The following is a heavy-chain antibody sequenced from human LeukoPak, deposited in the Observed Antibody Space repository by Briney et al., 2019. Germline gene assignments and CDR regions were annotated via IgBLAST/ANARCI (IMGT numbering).Heavy chain of an antibody. CDR2: ITSSGSTI. V-gene: IGHV3-11*04. CDR1: GFIFSSYW. CDR3: ATSSGYYANYFDY. J-gene: IGHJ4*02. Sequence: GGSLRLSCAASGFIFSSYWTSWIRQAPGKGLEWVSYITSSGSTIYYADSVKGRFTISRDNAKNSLYLQMNSLRAEDTAVYYCATSSGYYANYFDYWGQGTLVTVSS. D-gene: IGHD3-22*01.